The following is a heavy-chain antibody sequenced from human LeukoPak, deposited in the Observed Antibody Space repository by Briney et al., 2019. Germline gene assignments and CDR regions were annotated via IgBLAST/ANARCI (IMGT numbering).Heavy chain of an antibody. J-gene: IGHJ4*02. CDR3: TTGGLRPLYYFDY. Sequence: PGGSLRLSCAASGFTFSNSAMHWVRQAPGKGLEWVGRIKSKPQSYAAAYDESVKGRFTISRDDSKNTAYLQMNSLKTEDTAVYYCTTGGLRPLYYFDYWGEGTLVTVSS. CDR2: IKSKPQSYAA. D-gene: IGHD5-12*01. CDR1: GFTFSNSA. V-gene: IGHV3-73*01.